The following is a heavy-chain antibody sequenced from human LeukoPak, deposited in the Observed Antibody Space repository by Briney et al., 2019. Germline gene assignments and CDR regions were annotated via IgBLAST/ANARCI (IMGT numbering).Heavy chain of an antibody. CDR2: ISSSSSYI. D-gene: IGHD6-19*01. CDR1: GFTFGSYS. Sequence: GGSLRLSCAASGFTFGSYSMNWVRQAPGKGLEWVSSISSSSSYIYYADSVKGRFTISRDNAKNSLYLQMNSLRAEDTAVYYCARDSVAVAGTWGQGTLVTVSS. J-gene: IGHJ5*02. CDR3: ARDSVAVAGT. V-gene: IGHV3-21*01.